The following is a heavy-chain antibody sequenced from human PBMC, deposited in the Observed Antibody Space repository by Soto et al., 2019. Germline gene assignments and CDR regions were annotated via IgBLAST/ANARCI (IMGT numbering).Heavy chain of an antibody. J-gene: IGHJ6*02. CDR1: GFTFSSYA. CDR3: ARGTTLLIFDYGMDV. Sequence: QVQLEESGGGVVQPGRSLRLSCVGTGFTFSSYAMHWVRQTPGKGLEWVAVISNDGTNKYYADSVEGRITIFRDNSKNILYLLIHSLRIEDTSVYYCARGTTLLIFDYGMDVWDQGATVTVSS. V-gene: IGHV3-30-3*01. D-gene: IGHD3-3*01. CDR2: ISNDGTNK.